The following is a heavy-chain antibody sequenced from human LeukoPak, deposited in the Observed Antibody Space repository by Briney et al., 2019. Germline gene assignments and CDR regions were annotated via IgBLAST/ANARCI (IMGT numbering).Heavy chain of an antibody. V-gene: IGHV4-34*01. CDR1: GGSFSGYY. J-gene: IGHJ4*02. CDR2: INHSGST. CDR3: ARGDYSANYYFDY. Sequence: SETLSLTCAVYGGSFSGYYWSWIRQPPGKGLEWIGEINHSGSTNYNPSLKSRVTISVDTSKNQFSLKLSSVTAADTAVYYCARGDYSANYYFDYWGQGTLATVSS. D-gene: IGHD4/OR15-4a*01.